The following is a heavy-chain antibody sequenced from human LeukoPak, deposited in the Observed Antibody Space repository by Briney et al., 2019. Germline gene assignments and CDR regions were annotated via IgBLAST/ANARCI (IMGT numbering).Heavy chain of an antibody. CDR3: ARIDTYYYDSSGYYTENAFDI. J-gene: IGHJ3*02. CDR2: IYYSGST. Sequence: PSETLSLTCTVSGGSVSSGSYYWSWIRQPPGKGLEWLGYIYYSGSTNYNPSLKSRVTISVDTSKNQFSLKLSSVTAADTAVYYCARIDTYYYDSSGYYTENAFDIWGQGTMVTVSS. D-gene: IGHD3-22*01. CDR1: GGSVSSGSYY. V-gene: IGHV4-61*01.